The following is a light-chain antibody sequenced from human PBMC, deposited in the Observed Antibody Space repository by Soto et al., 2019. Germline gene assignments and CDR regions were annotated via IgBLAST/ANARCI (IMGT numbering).Light chain of an antibody. Sequence: DIQMTQSPSSLSGSVGDSVTITCRASQGISNYLAWYQQKAGKAPTLLIYAASTLHSGVPSRFSGSGSGSAFTLTISSLQPEDVATYYCQRYNSAPLTFGQGTKVEIK. V-gene: IGKV1-27*01. CDR2: AAS. CDR3: QRYNSAPLT. CDR1: QGISNY. J-gene: IGKJ1*01.